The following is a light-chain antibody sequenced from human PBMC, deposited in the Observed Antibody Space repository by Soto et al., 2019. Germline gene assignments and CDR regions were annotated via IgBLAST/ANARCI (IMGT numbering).Light chain of an antibody. CDR3: QQYHTSSIT. V-gene: IGKV1-5*01. J-gene: IGKJ5*01. Sequence: DIQMTQSPSSLSASVGARVTITGRASQTISTWLAWYQQKPGKAPNLLIYDASTLERGVPSRVSGRGAGTEVTLTIDSLQPDDCATDYCQQYHTSSITFGQGTRVEI. CDR2: DAS. CDR1: QTISTW.